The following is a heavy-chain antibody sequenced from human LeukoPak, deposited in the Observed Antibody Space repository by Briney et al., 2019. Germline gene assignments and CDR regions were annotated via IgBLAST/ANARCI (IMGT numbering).Heavy chain of an antibody. V-gene: IGHV1-2*02. J-gene: IGHJ4*02. D-gene: IGHD3-10*01. Sequence: ASVKVSCKTSGYSFTNYGITWVRQAPGQGLEWMGWINPNSGGTNYAQKFQGRVTMTRDTSISTAYMDLSRLRSDDTAVYYCARGSLWFGSKFDFWGQGTLVTVSS. CDR1: GYSFTNYG. CDR3: ARGSLWFGSKFDF. CDR2: INPNSGGT.